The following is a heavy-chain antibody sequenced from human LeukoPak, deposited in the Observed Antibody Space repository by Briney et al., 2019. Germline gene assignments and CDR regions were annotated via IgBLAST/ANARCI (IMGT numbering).Heavy chain of an antibody. J-gene: IGHJ6*03. CDR3: ARGSSGSYYGNSYYYMAV. Sequence: PSETLSLTCAVYGGSFSDYYWSWIRQPPGKGLEWIGEINHRGSINYNPSLKSRVTISMDTSKNQFSMKLTSVTAADTAVYYCARGSSGSYYGNSYYYMAVWGKGTRSPSP. D-gene: IGHD1-26*01. V-gene: IGHV4-34*01. CDR1: GGSFSDYY. CDR2: INHRGSI.